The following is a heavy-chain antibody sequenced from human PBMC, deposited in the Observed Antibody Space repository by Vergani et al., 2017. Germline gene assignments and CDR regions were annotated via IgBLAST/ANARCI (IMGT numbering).Heavy chain of an antibody. V-gene: IGHV1-69*01. CDR3: ARVKSEWFGELLYNWFAP. D-gene: IGHD3-10*01. CDR1: GGTFSSYA. CDR2: IIPIFGTA. Sequence: QVQLVQSGAEVKKPGSSVKVSCTASGGTFSSYAISWVRQAPGQGLGWMGGIIPIFGTANYAQTFQGRVTITADESTSTAYMELSSLRSEDTAVYYCARVKSEWFGELLYNWFAPWGQGTLVTVSS. J-gene: IGHJ5*02.